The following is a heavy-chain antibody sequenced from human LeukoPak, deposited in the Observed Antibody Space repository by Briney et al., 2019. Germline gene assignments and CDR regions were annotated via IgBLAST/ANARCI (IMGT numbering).Heavy chain of an antibody. CDR2: INPNSGGT. CDR3: ARDPRAGGQYQLLYYYYYYMDV. CDR1: GYTFTGYY. Sequence: ASVKVSCKASGYTFTGYYMHWVRQAPGQGLEWMGWINPNSGGTNYAQKFQGRVTMTRDTSISTAYMELSRLRSDDTAVYYCARDPRAGGQYQLLYYYYYYMDVWGKGTTVTVSS. D-gene: IGHD2-2*01. V-gene: IGHV1-2*02. J-gene: IGHJ6*03.